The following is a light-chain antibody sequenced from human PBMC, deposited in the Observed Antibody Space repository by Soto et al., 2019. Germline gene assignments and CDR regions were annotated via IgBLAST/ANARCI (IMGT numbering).Light chain of an antibody. V-gene: IGKV3-11*01. CDR1: QSINSY. J-gene: IGKJ5*01. Sequence: EIVLTQSPATLSLSPGERATLSCRASQSINSYLAWYQQKPGQAPRLLIYDASIRDTGIPARFSGSGSGTDINLTISSLDPEVFAVYSCQHHKYWPPITFRRVTRLEIK. CDR2: DAS. CDR3: QHHKYWPPIT.